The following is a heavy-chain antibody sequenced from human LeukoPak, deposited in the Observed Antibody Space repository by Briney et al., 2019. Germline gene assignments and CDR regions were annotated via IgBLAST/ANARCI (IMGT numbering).Heavy chain of an antibody. V-gene: IGHV1-46*01. Sequence: ASVKVSCKASGYTFTGYYMHWVRQAPGQGLEWMGIINPSGGSTSYAQKFQGRVTMTRDTSTSTVYMELSSLRSEDTAVYYCARAHREPSGYYDSSGHGYFQHWGQGTLVTVSS. CDR1: GYTFTGYY. J-gene: IGHJ1*01. D-gene: IGHD3-22*01. CDR2: INPSGGST. CDR3: ARAHREPSGYYDSSGHGYFQH.